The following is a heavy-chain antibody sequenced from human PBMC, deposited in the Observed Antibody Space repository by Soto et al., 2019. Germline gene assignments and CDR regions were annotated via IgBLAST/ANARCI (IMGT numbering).Heavy chain of an antibody. D-gene: IGHD3-10*01. J-gene: IGHJ4*02. CDR3: ARDKVDKFGEFYFDY. CDR2: INWNGGST. CDR1: GFTFDDYG. Sequence: EVQLVEAGGGVVRPGGSLRLSCAASGFTFDDYGMSWVRQAPGKGLELVSGINWNGGSTGYADSVKGRFTLSRDNAKNSLYLQMNSLRAEDTALYHCARDKVDKFGEFYFDYWGQGTLVTVSS. V-gene: IGHV3-20*01.